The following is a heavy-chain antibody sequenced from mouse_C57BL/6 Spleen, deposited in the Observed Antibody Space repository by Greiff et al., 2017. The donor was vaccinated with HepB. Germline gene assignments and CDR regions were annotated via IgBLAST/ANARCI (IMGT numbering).Heavy chain of an antibody. CDR1: GFTFSSYG. V-gene: IGHV5-6*01. CDR3: ARQGYGSSHLYWYFDV. CDR2: ISSGGSYT. Sequence: EVQGVESGGDLVKPGGSLKLSCAASGFTFSSYGMSWVRQTPDKRLEWVATISSGGSYTYYPDSVKGRFTISRDNAKNTLYLQMSSLKSEDTAMYYCARQGYGSSHLYWYFDVWGTGTTVTVSS. D-gene: IGHD1-1*01. J-gene: IGHJ1*03.